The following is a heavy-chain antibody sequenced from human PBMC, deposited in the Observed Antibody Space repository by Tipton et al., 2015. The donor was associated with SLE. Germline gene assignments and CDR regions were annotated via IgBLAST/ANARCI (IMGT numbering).Heavy chain of an antibody. CDR1: GGSFSVYA. J-gene: IGHJ6*03. CDR2: IIPAFGPA. CDR3: AREADGGPGDLGYYYYMDV. Sequence: QSGAEVKKPGSSVKISCWTSGGSFSVYAFSWVRQAPGQGLEWMGGIIPAFGPANYAQRFQDRVTITTDDSRTTVYMELSSLRSDDTAVYYCAREADGGPGDLGYYYYMDVWGTGTTLVVSS. D-gene: IGHD1-26*01. V-gene: IGHV1-69*05.